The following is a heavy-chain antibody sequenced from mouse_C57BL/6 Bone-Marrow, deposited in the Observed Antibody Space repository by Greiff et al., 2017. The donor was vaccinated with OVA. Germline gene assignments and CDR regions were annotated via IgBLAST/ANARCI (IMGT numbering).Heavy chain of an antibody. CDR1: GYTFTSYW. CDR2: INPSNGGT. Sequence: QVQLQQPGTELVKPGASVKLSCKASGYTFTSYWMHWVKQRPGQGLEWIGNINPSNGGTNYNEKFKSKATLSVDKSSSTAYMQLSSLTSEDSAVYYCARETAQAPAWFAYWGQGTLVTVSA. J-gene: IGHJ3*01. V-gene: IGHV1-53*01. CDR3: ARETAQAPAWFAY. D-gene: IGHD3-2*02.